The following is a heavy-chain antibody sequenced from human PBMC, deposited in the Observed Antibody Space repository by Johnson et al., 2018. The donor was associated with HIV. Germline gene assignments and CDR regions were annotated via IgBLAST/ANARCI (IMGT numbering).Heavy chain of an antibody. CDR3: AGGIRVAGGNDAFDI. J-gene: IGHJ3*02. CDR1: GFTFSDYG. D-gene: IGHD6-19*01. V-gene: IGHV3-33*01. Sequence: QEQLVESGGGVVQPGRSLRLSCVASGFTFSDYGMHWVLQAQGTGLEWVAVVWYDGSNKYSADSVRGPLSISRDNSKNTLFLQMNSLRAEDTAVYYCAGGIRVAGGNDAFDIWGQGTMVTVSS. CDR2: VWYDGSNK.